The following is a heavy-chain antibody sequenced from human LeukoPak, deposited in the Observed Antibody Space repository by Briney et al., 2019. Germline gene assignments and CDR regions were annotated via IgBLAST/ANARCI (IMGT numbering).Heavy chain of an antibody. CDR1: GGSISSSSYY. CDR2: IYYSGST. D-gene: IGHD3-22*01. V-gene: IGHV4-61*01. J-gene: IGHJ6*03. Sequence: PSETLSLTCSVSGGSISSSSYYWSWIRQPPGKGLEWIGYIYYSGSTNYNPSLKSRVTISVDTSKNQFSLKLSSVTAADTAVYYCAGEYYDSSGYFGYYYMDVWGKGTTVTISS. CDR3: AGEYYDSSGYFGYYYMDV.